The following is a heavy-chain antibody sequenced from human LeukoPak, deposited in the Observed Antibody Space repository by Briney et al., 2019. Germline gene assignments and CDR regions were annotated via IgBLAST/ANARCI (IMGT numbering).Heavy chain of an antibody. J-gene: IGHJ6*02. CDR2: IYDSGST. CDR3: ARDDASTVTYYYYGMDV. CDR1: GGSIRSSYYY. D-gene: IGHD4-17*01. V-gene: IGHV4-39*02. Sequence: SETLSLTCTVSGGSIRSSYYYWGWIRQPPGKGLEWIGSIYDSGSTYYNPSLKSRVTISVDTSKNQFSLKLSSVTAADTAVYYCARDDASTVTYYYYGMDVWAKGPRSPSP.